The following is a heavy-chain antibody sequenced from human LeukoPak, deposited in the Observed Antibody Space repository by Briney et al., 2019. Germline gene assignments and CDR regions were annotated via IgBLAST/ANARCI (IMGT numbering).Heavy chain of an antibody. J-gene: IGHJ6*02. D-gene: IGHD6-13*01. CDR2: ISYDGGNK. Sequence: GGSLRLSCAASGFPFSSYGMHWVRQAPGKGLEWVSYISYDGGNKYYADSVKGRFTISRDNSKKTLYLQMNSLRGDDTGMYFCAKDGSSSNYYYGLDVWGQGTTVTVSS. CDR1: GFPFSSYG. CDR3: AKDGSSSNYYYGLDV. V-gene: IGHV3-30*02.